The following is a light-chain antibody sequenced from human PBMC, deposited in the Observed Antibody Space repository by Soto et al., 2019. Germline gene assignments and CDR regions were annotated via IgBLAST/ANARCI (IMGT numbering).Light chain of an antibody. CDR3: QQYNNWPPWT. CDR1: QSVSSN. Sequence: EIVMTQSPATLSVSPGERATLSCRASQSVSSNLAWYQQKTGQAPRLLIYAASTRATGIPARFSGSGSGTEFTHTISSLQCDEFAVCYCQQYNNWPPWTFGQGTQAEIK. V-gene: IGKV3-15*01. CDR2: AAS. J-gene: IGKJ1*01.